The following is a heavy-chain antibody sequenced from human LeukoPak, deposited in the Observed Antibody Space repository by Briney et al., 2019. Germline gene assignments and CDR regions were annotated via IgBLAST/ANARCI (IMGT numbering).Heavy chain of an antibody. CDR3: AKDTDSDIVATTLFRYYYYYGMDV. J-gene: IGHJ6*02. Sequence: PGGSLRLSCAASGFTFSSYAMSWVHQAPGKGLEWVSAISGSGGSTYYADSVKGRFTISRDNSKNTLYLQMNSLRAEDTAVYYCAKDTDSDIVATTLFRYYYYYGMDVWGQGTTVTVSS. V-gene: IGHV3-23*01. D-gene: IGHD5-12*01. CDR2: ISGSGGST. CDR1: GFTFSSYA.